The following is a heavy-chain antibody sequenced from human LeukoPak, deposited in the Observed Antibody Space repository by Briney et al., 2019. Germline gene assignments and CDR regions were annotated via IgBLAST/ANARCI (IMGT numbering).Heavy chain of an antibody. J-gene: IGHJ5*02. CDR1: GGSISSNNW. V-gene: IGHV4-4*02. CDR2: IYHSGST. Sequence: SGTLSLTCAVSGGSISSNNWWSWVRQPPGKGLEWIGEIYHSGSTNYNPSLKSRVTISVDTSKNQFSLELRSVTAADTAVYSCATNGNPGRNWFDPWGQGTLVTVSS. CDR3: ATNGNPGRNWFDP. D-gene: IGHD1-14*01.